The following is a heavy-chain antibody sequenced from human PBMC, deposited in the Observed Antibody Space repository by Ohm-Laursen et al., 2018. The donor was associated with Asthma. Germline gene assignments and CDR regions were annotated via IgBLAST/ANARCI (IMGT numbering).Heavy chain of an antibody. CDR3: ARDVGYCSGGSCYSGAFDI. V-gene: IGHV3-21*04. Sequence: SLRLSCTASGFTFSSYSMNWVRQAPGKGLEWVSSISSRSSYIYYADSVKGRFTISRDNAKNSLYLQMNSLRAEDTAVYYCARDVGYCSGGSCYSGAFDIWGQGTMVTVSS. D-gene: IGHD2-15*01. CDR1: GFTFSSYS. J-gene: IGHJ3*02. CDR2: ISSRSSYI.